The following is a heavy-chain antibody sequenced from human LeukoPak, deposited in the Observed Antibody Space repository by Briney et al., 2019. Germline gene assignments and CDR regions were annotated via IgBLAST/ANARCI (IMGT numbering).Heavy chain of an antibody. Sequence: GGSLRLSCAASGFTFSSYAMSWVRQAPGKGLEWVSGITGSGGNTHYAASVRGRFSISRDNSKNTLYLQMNSLRAEDTAVYYCAKDYYGSGSRYWFFDLWGRGTLVTVSS. CDR3: AKDYYGSGSRYWFFDL. J-gene: IGHJ2*01. D-gene: IGHD3-10*01. CDR2: ITGSGGNT. V-gene: IGHV3-23*01. CDR1: GFTFSSYA.